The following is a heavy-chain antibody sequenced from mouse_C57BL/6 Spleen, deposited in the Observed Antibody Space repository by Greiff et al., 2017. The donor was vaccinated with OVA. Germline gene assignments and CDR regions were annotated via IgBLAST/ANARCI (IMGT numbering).Heavy chain of an antibody. D-gene: IGHD2-3*01. CDR3: ARSLGWLLRGYFDV. V-gene: IGHV1-59*01. CDR1: GYTFTSYW. CDR2: IDPSDSYT. Sequence: QVQLQQPGAELVRPGTSVKLSCKASGYTFTSYWMHWVKQRPGQGLEWIGVIDPSDSYTNYNQKFKGKATLTVDTSSSTAYMQLSSLTSEDSAVYYCARSLGWLLRGYFDVWGTGTTVTVSS. J-gene: IGHJ1*03.